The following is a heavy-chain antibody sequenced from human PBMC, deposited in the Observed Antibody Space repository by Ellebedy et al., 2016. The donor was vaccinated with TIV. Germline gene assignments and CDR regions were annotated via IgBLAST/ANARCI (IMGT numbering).Heavy chain of an antibody. V-gene: IGHV3-23*01. CDR2: IIDSGGNT. Sequence: GESLKTSCAASGLTFSSHAMRCVRLAPGKGLEWVSPIIDSGGNTYYADSVKGRFTISRDNSKDTLFLQMNTLRAEDTATYYCTKILGVTTKYGAFDKWGQGTMVSVSS. CDR1: GLTFSSHA. J-gene: IGHJ3*02. D-gene: IGHD2-21*02. CDR3: TKILGVTTKYGAFDK.